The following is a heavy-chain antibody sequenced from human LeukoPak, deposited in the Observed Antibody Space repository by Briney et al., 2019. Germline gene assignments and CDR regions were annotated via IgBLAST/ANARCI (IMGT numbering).Heavy chain of an antibody. CDR2: ISYDGSNK. D-gene: IGHD6-13*01. CDR3: ARPIAAAANNWFDP. J-gene: IGHJ5*02. Sequence: GGSLRLSCAASGFTFSSYGMHWVRQAPGKGLEWVAVISYDGSNKYYADSVKGRFTISRDNSKNTLYLQMNSLRAEDTAVYYCARPIAAAANNWFDPWGQGTLVTVSS. CDR1: GFTFSSYG. V-gene: IGHV3-30*03.